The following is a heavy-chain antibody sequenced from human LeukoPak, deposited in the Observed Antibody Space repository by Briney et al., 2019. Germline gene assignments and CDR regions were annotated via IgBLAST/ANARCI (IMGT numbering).Heavy chain of an antibody. V-gene: IGHV3-11*04. J-gene: IGHJ4*02. D-gene: IGHD3-16*01. CDR2: ISSSGSTI. CDR3: ARDPSTFGGVMARFYFDY. CDR1: GFTFSDYY. Sequence: GGSLRLSCAASGFTFSDYYMSWTRQAPGKGLEWVSYISSSGSTIYYADSVKGRFTISRDNAKNSLYLQMNSLRAEDTAAYYCARDPSTFGGVMARFYFDYWGQGTLVTVSS.